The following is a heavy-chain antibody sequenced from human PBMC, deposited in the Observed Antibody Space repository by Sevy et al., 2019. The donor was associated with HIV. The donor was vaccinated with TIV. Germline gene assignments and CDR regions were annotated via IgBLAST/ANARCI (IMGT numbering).Heavy chain of an antibody. Sequence: GGSLRLSCAASGFAFSTHAMPWVRPAPGKGLGGVAVISYEGTETFYAASVEGRFTISRDNSKNMLSLQINSLKPEDTAVYYCARDGGYSIKWYPLYWGHGTLVTVSS. V-gene: IGHV3-30-3*01. CDR1: GFAFSTHA. D-gene: IGHD4-4*01. J-gene: IGHJ4*01. CDR2: ISYEGTET. CDR3: ARDGGYSIKWYPLY.